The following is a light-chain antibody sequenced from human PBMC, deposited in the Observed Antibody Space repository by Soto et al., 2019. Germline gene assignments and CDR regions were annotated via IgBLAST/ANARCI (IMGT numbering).Light chain of an antibody. V-gene: IGKV3-11*01. CDR2: DVS. CDR3: QQRSTRPPWT. Sequence: EIVLTQSPATLSLSPGERATLSCRASQSVSTYLAWYQQKAGQAPRLLIYDVSNRATGIPARFSGSGSGTDFTLTISSLEPEDFAVYYYQQRSTRPPWTFGQGTKVELK. CDR1: QSVSTY. J-gene: IGKJ1*01.